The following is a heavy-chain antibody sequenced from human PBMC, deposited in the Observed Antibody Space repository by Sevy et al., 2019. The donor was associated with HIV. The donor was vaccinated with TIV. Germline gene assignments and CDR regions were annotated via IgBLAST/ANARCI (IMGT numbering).Heavy chain of an antibody. V-gene: IGHV3-33*01. J-gene: IGHJ4*02. CDR2: IWYDGSSK. CDR1: GFTFSSYG. Sequence: GGSLRLSCAASGFTFSSYGMHWVRQAPGKGLGWVALIWYDGSSKYYADSVKGRFTISRDNSKNTLYLQMNSLRAEDTAVYYCASGAYYYASRTENFDYWGQGTLVTVSS. D-gene: IGHD3-10*01. CDR3: ASGAYYYASRTENFDY.